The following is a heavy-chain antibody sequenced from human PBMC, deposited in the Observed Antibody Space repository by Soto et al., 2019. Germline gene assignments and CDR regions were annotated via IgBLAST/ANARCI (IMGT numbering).Heavy chain of an antibody. Sequence: PSETLSLTCTVSGGSISSGGYYWSWIRQHPGKGLEWIGYIYYSGSTYYNPSLKSRVTISVDTSKNQFSLKLSSVTAADTAVYYCARASESFGELVGLFDYWGRGTLVTVSS. CDR2: IYYSGST. J-gene: IGHJ4*02. D-gene: IGHD3-10*01. V-gene: IGHV4-31*03. CDR3: ARASESFGELVGLFDY. CDR1: GGSISSGGYY.